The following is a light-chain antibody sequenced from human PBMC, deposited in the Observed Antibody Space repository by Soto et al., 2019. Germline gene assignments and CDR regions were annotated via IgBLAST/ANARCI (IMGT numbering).Light chain of an antibody. CDR3: LQYNSFSRA. CDR1: QTVTNDY. CDR2: GAS. J-gene: IGKJ1*01. V-gene: IGKV3-20*01. Sequence: EIVLTQSPGTLSLSPGERATLSCRASQTVTNDYLAWYQQKPGQAPRLLIFGASSRATGIPDRFGGSGSGTDFTLTISSLQPDDFATYYCLQYNSFSRAFGQGTKVENK.